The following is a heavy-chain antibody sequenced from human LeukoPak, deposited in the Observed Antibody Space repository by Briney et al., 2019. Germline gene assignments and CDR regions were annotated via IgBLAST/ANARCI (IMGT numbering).Heavy chain of an antibody. Sequence: PGGSLRLSCAASGFTFSNFGINWVRQAPGKGLEWGSSISSSSSYISYADSVKGRFTISRDNAKNSQDLQMNSLRAEDTAVYYCAIDRYSSGWYTFDYWGQGTLVTVSS. CDR3: AIDRYSSGWYTFDY. J-gene: IGHJ4*02. CDR1: GFTFSNFG. D-gene: IGHD6-19*01. CDR2: ISSSSSYI. V-gene: IGHV3-21*01.